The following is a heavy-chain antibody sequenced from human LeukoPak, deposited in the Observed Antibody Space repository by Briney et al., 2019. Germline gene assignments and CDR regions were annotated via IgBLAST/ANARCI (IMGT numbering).Heavy chain of an antibody. CDR3: ARDRYYYDSSGYIRGISFDY. CDR2: INPSGGST. D-gene: IGHD3-22*01. Sequence: GASVTVSFMASLYTFTNYYMHWVRQAPGQGREGMGIINPSGGSTSYAQKFQGRVTMNRDTSTSTVYMELSSLRSEDTAVYYCARDRYYYDSSGYIRGISFDYWGQGTLVTVSS. J-gene: IGHJ4*02. V-gene: IGHV1-46*01. CDR1: LYTFTNYY.